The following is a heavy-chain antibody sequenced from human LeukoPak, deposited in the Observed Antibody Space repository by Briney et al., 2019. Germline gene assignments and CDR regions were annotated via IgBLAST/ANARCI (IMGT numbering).Heavy chain of an antibody. CDR3: ARLMSYDSSVYSHSFDY. Sequence: GESLKISCKGSEYSFASFWIGWVRQMPGKGLEWMGIIYPGDSDTRHSPSFQGQVTISADKSISTAYLQWGSLKASDTAMYYCARLMSYDSSVYSHSFDYWGQGTLVTVSS. V-gene: IGHV5-51*01. CDR1: EYSFASFW. J-gene: IGHJ4*02. D-gene: IGHD3-22*01. CDR2: IYPGDSDT.